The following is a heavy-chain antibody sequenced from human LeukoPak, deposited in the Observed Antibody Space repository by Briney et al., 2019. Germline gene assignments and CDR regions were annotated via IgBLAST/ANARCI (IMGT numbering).Heavy chain of an antibody. Sequence: SETLSLTCTVSGGSISSYYWSWIRQPRGKGLEWIGYIYYNGTTNYNPSLKSRVTISVDTSRNQFSLKLNSVTAADTAVYYCARQCCPAVAGTFFDYWGQGTPVTVSS. J-gene: IGHJ4*02. D-gene: IGHD6-19*01. CDR1: GGSISSYY. V-gene: IGHV4-59*08. CDR2: IYYNGTT. CDR3: ARQCCPAVAGTFFDY.